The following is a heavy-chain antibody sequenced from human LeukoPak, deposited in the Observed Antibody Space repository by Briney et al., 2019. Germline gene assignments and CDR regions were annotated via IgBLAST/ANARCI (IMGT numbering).Heavy chain of an antibody. CDR3: AKARVPADYYDSSGDPFDP. CDR2: ISYDGSNK. Sequence: GRSLRLSCAASGFTFSSYGMHWVRQAPGKGLEWVAVISYDGSNKYYADSVKGRFTISRDNSKNTLYLQMNSLRAEDTAVYYCAKARVPADYYDSSGDPFDPWGQGTLVTVSS. D-gene: IGHD3-22*01. V-gene: IGHV3-30*18. J-gene: IGHJ5*02. CDR1: GFTFSSYG.